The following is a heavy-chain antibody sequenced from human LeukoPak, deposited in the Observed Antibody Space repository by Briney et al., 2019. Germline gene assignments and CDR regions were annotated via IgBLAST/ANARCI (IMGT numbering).Heavy chain of an antibody. Sequence: GASVKVSCKDSGYTFTGYYMHWVRQAPGQGLEWMGWINPNSGGTNYAQKFQGRVTMTRDTSISTAYMELSRLRSDDTAVYYCARDPSSSAGNWFDPWGQGTLVTVSS. J-gene: IGHJ5*02. CDR2: INPNSGGT. CDR1: GYTFTGYY. D-gene: IGHD6-6*01. CDR3: ARDPSSSAGNWFDP. V-gene: IGHV1-2*02.